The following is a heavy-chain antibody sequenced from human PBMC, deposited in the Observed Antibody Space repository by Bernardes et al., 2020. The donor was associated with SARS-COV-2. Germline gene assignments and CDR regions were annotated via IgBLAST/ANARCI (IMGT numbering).Heavy chain of an antibody. CDR3: VREKVVKTMAGVYDM. Sequence: GRSLRLSCSASGFAVNGNYMSWVRQAPGKGLEWVSVIYGNGRTYYADSVKGRFTISRDNSKNTLSLQMNSLRAEDTALYYCVREKVVKTMAGVYDMWGQGTMVIVSS. D-gene: IGHD3-22*01. CDR2: IYGNGRT. CDR1: GFAVNGNY. V-gene: IGHV3-66*01. J-gene: IGHJ3*02.